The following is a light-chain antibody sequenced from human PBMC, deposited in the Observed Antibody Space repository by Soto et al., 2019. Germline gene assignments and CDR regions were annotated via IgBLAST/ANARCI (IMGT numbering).Light chain of an antibody. Sequence: QSVLTQPPSVSAAPGQRVTISCTGSSSNIGAGCDVHWYQQLPGTAPKLLVSGDTNRPSGVPDRFSGSKSGTSASLAITGLRAEDEADYYCQSFDSSLSGWVFGGGTKLTVL. V-gene: IGLV1-40*01. CDR3: QSFDSSLSGWV. CDR1: SSNIGAGCD. CDR2: GDT. J-gene: IGLJ3*02.